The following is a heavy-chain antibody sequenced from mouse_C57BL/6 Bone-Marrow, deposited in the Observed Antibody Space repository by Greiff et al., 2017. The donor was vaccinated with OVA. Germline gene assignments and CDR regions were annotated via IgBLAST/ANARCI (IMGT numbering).Heavy chain of an antibody. CDR3: ARRYYDYDDGYFDV. V-gene: IGHV5-12*01. D-gene: IGHD2-4*01. CDR1: GFTFSDYY. Sequence: EVKLVESGGGLVQPGGSLKLSCAASGFTFSDYYMYWVRQTPEKRLEWVAYISNGGGSTYYPDNVKGRFTFSRDNANNTLYLQMSRLKAEATAMYYGARRYYDYDDGYFDVWGTGTTVTVSS. J-gene: IGHJ1*03. CDR2: ISNGGGST.